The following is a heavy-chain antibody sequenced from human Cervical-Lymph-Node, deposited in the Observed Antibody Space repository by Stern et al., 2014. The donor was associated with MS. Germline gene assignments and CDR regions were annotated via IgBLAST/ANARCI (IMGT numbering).Heavy chain of an antibody. CDR1: GGTISNYI. V-gene: IGHV1-69*01. CDR2: IIPMFGIA. J-gene: IGHJ4*02. Sequence: KLVQSGAEVKKPGSSVKVSCKASGGTISNYIIGWVRQAPGQGLEWMGGIIPMFGIANYAEKFQDRVTITADESTSTAYMDLSSLRSEDTAVYYCARATSDYIWGTYRFLDSWGQGTLVIVSS. CDR3: ARATSDYIWGTYRFLDS. D-gene: IGHD3-16*02.